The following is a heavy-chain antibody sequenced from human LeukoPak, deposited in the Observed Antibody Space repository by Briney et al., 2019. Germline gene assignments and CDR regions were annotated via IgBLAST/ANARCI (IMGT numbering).Heavy chain of an antibody. CDR3: VKGLPGYGGHLDY. CDR1: GFTFSSYA. Sequence: GSLRLSCSASGFTFSSYAMHWVRQAPGKGPEYVSLISSNGGSTYYADSVKGRFTISRDNSKNTLYLEMSSLRVEDTAVYYCVKGLPGYGGHLDYWGQGTLVTVSS. D-gene: IGHD6-13*01. V-gene: IGHV3-64D*06. J-gene: IGHJ4*02. CDR2: ISSNGGST.